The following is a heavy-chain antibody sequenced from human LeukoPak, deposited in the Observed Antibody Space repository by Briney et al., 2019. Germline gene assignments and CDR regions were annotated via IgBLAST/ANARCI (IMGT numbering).Heavy chain of an antibody. J-gene: IGHJ5*02. CDR2: IYYTGTT. D-gene: IGHD3-10*01. CDR1: GGSLNSPNYY. V-gene: IGHV4-39*02. CDR3: ARDDYYGSLNWFDP. Sequence: SETLSLTCIVSGGSLNSPNYYWGWIRQPPGKGLEWIGTIYYTGTTYYNPSLKSRLTISVDTSKNQFSHKLTAVTAADTAVYYCARDDYYGSLNWFDPWGQGTLITVCS.